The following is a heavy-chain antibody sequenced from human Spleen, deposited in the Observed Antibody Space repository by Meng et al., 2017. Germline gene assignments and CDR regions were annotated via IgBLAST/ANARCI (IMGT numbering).Heavy chain of an antibody. J-gene: IGHJ4*02. CDR3: AKYSYGLGDYFDN. CDR2: IYSGGNT. D-gene: IGHD3-10*01. Sequence: GGSLRLSCAASGFIFSSYSMNWVRQAPGKGLDWVSLIYSGGNTHYADSVKGRFTISRHNSKNTLYLQVNSLRAEDTALYYCAKYSYGLGDYFDNWGQGALVTVSS. CDR1: GFIFSSYS. V-gene: IGHV3-23*03.